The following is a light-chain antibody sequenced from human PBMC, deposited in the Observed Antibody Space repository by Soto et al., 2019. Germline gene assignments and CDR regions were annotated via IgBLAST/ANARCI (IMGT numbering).Light chain of an antibody. CDR2: DAS. CDR1: QSISDT. Sequence: ELVLTQSPATLSVSPGVRATLSCRASQSISDTLAWYQQKPGQAPRLLIYDASNRATGIPARFSGSGSGTDFTLTISSLEPEDFAVYYCQQRSNWLVTFGQGTRLEI. V-gene: IGKV3-11*01. J-gene: IGKJ5*01. CDR3: QQRSNWLVT.